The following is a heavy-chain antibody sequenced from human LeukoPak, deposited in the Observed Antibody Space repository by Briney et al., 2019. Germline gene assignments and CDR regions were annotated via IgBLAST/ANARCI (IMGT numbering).Heavy chain of an antibody. Sequence: GGSLRLSCAASGFTFSTYAMHWVRQAPGKGLEWVAMIWYNGKNKHYADSVKGRFTISRDNSKNTLDLQMNSLRADDTAVYYCVRDPSNSGWAFDYWGQGTLVTVSS. J-gene: IGHJ4*02. CDR1: GFTFSTYA. V-gene: IGHV3-33*01. D-gene: IGHD6-19*01. CDR2: IWYNGKNK. CDR3: VRDPSNSGWAFDY.